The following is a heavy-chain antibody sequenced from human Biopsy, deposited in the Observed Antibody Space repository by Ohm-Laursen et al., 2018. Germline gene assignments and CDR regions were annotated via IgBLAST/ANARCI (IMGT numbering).Heavy chain of an antibody. J-gene: IGHJ6*02. D-gene: IGHD4-11*01. V-gene: IGHV4-59*02. CDR2: IYYSVMT. CDR3: ARDSGILNYGNFKYYHYYGMDV. Sequence: PGTLSLTWTVSGDSVTKYYWSWIRQPPGKGLEWIGHIYYSVMTNYNPSLQSRVSISVDTSRNQVSLTLSSVTAADTAVYYCARDSGILNYGNFKYYHYYGMDVWGQGTKVTVSS. CDR1: GDSVTKYY.